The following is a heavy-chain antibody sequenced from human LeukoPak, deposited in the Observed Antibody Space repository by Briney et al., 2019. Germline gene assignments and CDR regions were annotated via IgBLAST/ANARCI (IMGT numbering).Heavy chain of an antibody. CDR3: ARDTGMAIMGVWFDP. CDR2: INPNSGGT. CDR1: RYTYTGYY. V-gene: IGHV1-2*02. J-gene: IGHJ5*02. Sequence: SVNVSCKASRYTYTGYYIHGVRQAAGQGREGMGWINPNSGGTNYAQKLQGRVTMTRDTSITTAYMEMSRLRSDDTAVYYCARDTGMAIMGVWFDPWGQGTLVTVSS. D-gene: IGHD5-24*01.